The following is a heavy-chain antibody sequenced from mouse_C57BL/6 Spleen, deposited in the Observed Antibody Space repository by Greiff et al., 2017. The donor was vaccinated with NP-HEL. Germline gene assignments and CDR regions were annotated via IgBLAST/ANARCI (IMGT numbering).Heavy chain of an antibody. D-gene: IGHD2-4*01. CDR1: GYTFTDYE. J-gene: IGHJ2*01. CDR3: TRGGGYDYSFFDY. Sequence: QVQLKESGAELVRPGASVTLSCKASGYTFTDYEMHWVKQTPVHGLEWIGAIDPETGGTAYNQKFKGKAILTADKSSSTAYMELRSLTSEDSAVYYCTRGGGYDYSFFDYWGQGTTLTVSS. CDR2: IDPETGGT. V-gene: IGHV1-15*01.